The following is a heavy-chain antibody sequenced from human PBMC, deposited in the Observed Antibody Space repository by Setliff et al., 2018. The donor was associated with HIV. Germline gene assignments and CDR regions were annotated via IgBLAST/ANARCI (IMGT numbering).Heavy chain of an antibody. V-gene: IGHV1-3*01. D-gene: IGHD2-21*01. CDR3: ARGTYCGGDCYSSLLASYYFDY. CDR2: INAGNGNT. Sequence: WASVKASCKASGYTFTRYAIHWVRQAPGQRLEWMGWINAGNGNTEYSQKFQGRVIITRDTSATTAYMELYSLRSEDTAVYYCARGTYCGGDCYSSLLASYYFDYWGQETLVTVSS. J-gene: IGHJ4*02. CDR1: GYTFTRYA.